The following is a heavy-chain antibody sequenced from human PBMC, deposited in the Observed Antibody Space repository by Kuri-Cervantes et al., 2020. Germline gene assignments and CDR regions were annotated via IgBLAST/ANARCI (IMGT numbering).Heavy chain of an antibody. J-gene: IGHJ6*03. V-gene: IGHV3-53*01. Sequence: GESLKISCAASGFTVSSNYMSWVRQAPGKGLEWVSVIYSGGSTYYADSVKGRFTISRDNSKNALYLQMNSLRAEDTAVYYCAREGAGISSSSSMDVWGKGTTVTVSS. CDR3: AREGAGISSSSSMDV. CDR2: IYSGGST. CDR1: GFTVSSNY. D-gene: IGHD6-6*01.